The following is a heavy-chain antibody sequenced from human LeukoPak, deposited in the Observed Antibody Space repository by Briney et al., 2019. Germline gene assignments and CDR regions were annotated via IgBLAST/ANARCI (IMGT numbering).Heavy chain of an antibody. V-gene: IGHV4-39*01. J-gene: IGHJ4*02. CDR2: FYYSGSS. Sequence: PSETLSLTCTVSGASISRSSYYWGWIRQPPGKGLEWVGSFYYSGSSYYNPSLKSRVTISVDTSKNQFTLKLSSVTAADTAVYYCASRNGSVIVVSYYLGQGTLVTVSS. D-gene: IGHD3-22*01. CDR3: ASRNGSVIVVSYY. CDR1: GASISRSSYY.